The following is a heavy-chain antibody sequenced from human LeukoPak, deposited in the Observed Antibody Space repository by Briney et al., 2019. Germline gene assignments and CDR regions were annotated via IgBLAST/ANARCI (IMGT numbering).Heavy chain of an antibody. CDR2: INPNSGGT. CDR1: GYTFTGYY. Sequence: ASVKVSCKASGYTFTGYYMHWVRQAPGQGLEWMGWINPNSGGTNYAQKFQGRVTMTRDTSISTAYMELSRLRSDDTAVYYCARRYSSSWPPPYYYMDVWGKGTTVTISS. V-gene: IGHV1-2*02. D-gene: IGHD6-13*01. CDR3: ARRYSSSWPPPYYYMDV. J-gene: IGHJ6*03.